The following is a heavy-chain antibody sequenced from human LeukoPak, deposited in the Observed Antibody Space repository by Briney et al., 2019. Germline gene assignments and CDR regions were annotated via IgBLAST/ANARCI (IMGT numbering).Heavy chain of an antibody. J-gene: IGHJ4*02. CDR1: GFTFSSYA. Sequence: GGSLRLSCAASGFTFSSYAMSWVRQAPGKGLEWVSAISGSGGSTYYADSVKGRFTISRDNSKNTLYLQMNSLRAEDTAVYYCAKDLKWRGYCSSTSCFWGFDYWGQGTLVTVSS. V-gene: IGHV3-23*01. CDR3: AKDLKWRGYCSSTSCFWGFDY. D-gene: IGHD2-2*01. CDR2: ISGSGGST.